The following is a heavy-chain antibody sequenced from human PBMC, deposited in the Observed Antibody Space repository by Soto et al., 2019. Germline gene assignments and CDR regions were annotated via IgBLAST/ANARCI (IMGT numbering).Heavy chain of an antibody. D-gene: IGHD2-8*01. CDR2: IMPVFRTP. CDR3: ARNNDRPQLGGNSYYRLDV. V-gene: IGHV1-69*12. Sequence: QVHLEQSGAEVKKPGSSVKVSCKASGGTFRTAAISWVRQAPGQGLEWLGGIMPVFRTPDYAQKFQGRVTITVDGSSRTAYMELRGLRSADTAVYYCARNNDRPQLGGNSYYRLDVWGQGTTLTVSS. J-gene: IGHJ6*02. CDR1: GGTFRTAA.